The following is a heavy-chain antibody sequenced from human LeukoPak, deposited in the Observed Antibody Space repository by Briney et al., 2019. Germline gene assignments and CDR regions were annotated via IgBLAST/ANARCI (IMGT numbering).Heavy chain of an antibody. J-gene: IGHJ4*02. D-gene: IGHD3-22*01. V-gene: IGHV1-18*03. CDR2: INTYNDNT. Sequence: ASVKVSCKASVYAFTCCGISWEREAPGHGLEWMGSINTYNDNTNYAQKVQGRVTMTTDTSASTGYIDLRRQPTADLAMYFCTPPCNDSTGARFDYWGQGTLVTVSS. CDR1: VYAFTCCG. CDR3: TPPCNDSTGARFDY.